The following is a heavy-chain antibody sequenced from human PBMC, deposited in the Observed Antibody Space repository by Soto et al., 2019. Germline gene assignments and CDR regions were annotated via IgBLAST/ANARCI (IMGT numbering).Heavy chain of an antibody. CDR3: ASVNPLSSYSGCPWDAFDI. CDR1: GGTFSSYA. Sequence: QVQLVQSGAEVKKPGSSVKVSCKASGGTFSSYAISWVRQAPGQGLEWMGGIIPIFGTANYAQKFQGRVTITADESTSTAYMELSSMRSEDTAVYYCASVNPLSSYSGCPWDAFDIWGQGTLVTVSS. CDR2: IIPIFGTA. J-gene: IGHJ3*02. V-gene: IGHV1-69*01. D-gene: IGHD6-25*01.